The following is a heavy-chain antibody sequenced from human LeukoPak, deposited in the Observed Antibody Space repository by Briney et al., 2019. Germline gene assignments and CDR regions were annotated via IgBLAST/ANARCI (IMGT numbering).Heavy chain of an antibody. CDR2: IYYSGRT. CDR1: GGSISSSSYY. V-gene: IGHV4-39*07. Sequence: SETLSLTCTVSGGSISSSSYYWGWIRQPPGKGLEWIGSIYYSGRTYYNPSLKSRVTMSVDTSKNQFSLRLSSVNAADTAVYYCARDILATSIAAPYYWGQGTLVTVSS. J-gene: IGHJ4*02. D-gene: IGHD6-13*01. CDR3: ARDILATSIAAPYY.